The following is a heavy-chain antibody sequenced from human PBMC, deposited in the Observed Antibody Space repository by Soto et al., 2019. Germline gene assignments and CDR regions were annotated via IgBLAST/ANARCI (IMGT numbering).Heavy chain of an antibody. D-gene: IGHD1-1*01. V-gene: IGHV1-18*01. CDR2: INTNNGNT. Sequence: GASVKVSCKASVYTFTSYGISWVRQAPGQGLEWMAWINTNNGNTNYAQKFQGRVTVTTDTSTSTAYMELRSLRSDDTAVYYCARDPPVRRSWNDREAFDIWGQGTMVTVSS. J-gene: IGHJ3*02. CDR1: VYTFTSYG. CDR3: ARDPPVRRSWNDREAFDI.